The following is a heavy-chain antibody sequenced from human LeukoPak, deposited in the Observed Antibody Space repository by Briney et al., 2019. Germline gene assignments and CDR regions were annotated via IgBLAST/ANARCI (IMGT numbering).Heavy chain of an antibody. D-gene: IGHD5-18*01. CDR2: ISYGGSA. CDR3: ARRGWTGGYTYAAFDI. Sequence: SSETLSLTCTVSGGSFSSSTHFWGWIRQPPGKGLEWIGSISYGGSAYYNPSLKSRVTISVDTSKNQFSLKLTSVSAADTAMYYCARRGWTGGYTYAAFDIWGQGTMVTVSS. V-gene: IGHV4-39*01. J-gene: IGHJ3*02. CDR1: GGSFSSSTHF.